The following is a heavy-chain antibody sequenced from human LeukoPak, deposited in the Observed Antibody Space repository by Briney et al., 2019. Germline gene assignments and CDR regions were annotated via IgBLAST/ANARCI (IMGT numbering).Heavy chain of an antibody. CDR2: IFGSGST. CDR1: GGSISSGGYY. J-gene: IGHJ3*02. V-gene: IGHV4-31*03. D-gene: IGHD3-16*01. CDR3: ARDFTGGTFDT. Sequence: TLSLTCTVSGGSISSGGYYWSWVRQHPGKGLEWIGSIFGSGSTYYNPSLKSRLTISVDTSKNQFSLKLTSVIAADTAVYYCARDFTGGTFDTWGQGTMVSVSS.